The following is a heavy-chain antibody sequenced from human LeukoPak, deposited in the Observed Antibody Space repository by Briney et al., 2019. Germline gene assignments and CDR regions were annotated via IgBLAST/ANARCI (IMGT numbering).Heavy chain of an antibody. Sequence: GGSLRLSCAASGFTFSDYYMSWIRQAPGKGLEWVSYISSSGSTIYYADSVKDRFTISRDNAKNSLYLQMNSLRAEDTAVYYCARDGYDFWSGSDAFDIWGQGTMVTVSS. D-gene: IGHD3-3*01. CDR1: GFTFSDYY. CDR2: ISSSGSTI. CDR3: ARDGYDFWSGSDAFDI. J-gene: IGHJ3*02. V-gene: IGHV3-11*04.